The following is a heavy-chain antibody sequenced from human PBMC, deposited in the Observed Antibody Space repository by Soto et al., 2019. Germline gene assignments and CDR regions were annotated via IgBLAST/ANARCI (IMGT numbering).Heavy chain of an antibody. V-gene: IGHV1-58*01. CDR1: GFTFSSSA. J-gene: IGHJ6*02. D-gene: IGHD3-9*01. Sequence: GASVKVSCKTSGFTFSSSAVHWVRQARGHRLQWIGWIDVGSANANYAQMLQERVTISRDMSTSTAYMELSSLRPEDTAVYYCARDISTPALRYFDWLLYRGRYYYGMDVWG. CDR2: IDVGSANA. CDR3: ARDISTPALRYFDWLLYRGRYYYGMDV.